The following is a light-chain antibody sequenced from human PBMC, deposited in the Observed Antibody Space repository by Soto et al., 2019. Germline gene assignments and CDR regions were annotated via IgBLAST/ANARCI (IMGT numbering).Light chain of an antibody. Sequence: DIQMTQSPSTLSASVGDTVTITCRASQSLSYWLAWYQQKPGQAPKLLIHKASTLASGVPTRCSGRGSGTEVTLTISRLQPDDFAPYYCQQYGRFPYTFGQGTKLEIK. CDR1: QSLSYW. J-gene: IGKJ2*01. CDR3: QQYGRFPYT. V-gene: IGKV1-5*03. CDR2: KAS.